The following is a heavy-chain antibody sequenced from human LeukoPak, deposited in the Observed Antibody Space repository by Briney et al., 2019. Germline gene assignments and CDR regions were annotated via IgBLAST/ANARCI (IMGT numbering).Heavy chain of an antibody. J-gene: IGHJ4*02. Sequence: GESLKTSCKGSGYSFTSYWIGWVRQMPGKGLEWMGIIYPGDSDTRYSPSFQGQVTISADKSISTAYLQWSSLKASDTAMYYCARIYGYYGSGSFTPFDYWGQGTLVTVSS. CDR2: IYPGDSDT. CDR1: GYSFTSYW. V-gene: IGHV5-51*01. CDR3: ARIYGYYGSGSFTPFDY. D-gene: IGHD3-10*01.